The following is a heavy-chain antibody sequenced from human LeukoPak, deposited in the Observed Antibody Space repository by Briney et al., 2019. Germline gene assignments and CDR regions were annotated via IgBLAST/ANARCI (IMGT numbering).Heavy chain of an antibody. CDR2: ISSNAATT. J-gene: IGHJ4*02. CDR1: GFTFNRFY. CDR3: AREGYYGSGSPPSLYFDY. V-gene: IGHV3-64*04. Sequence: PGGSLRLSCSASGFTFNRFYLHWVRQAPGKGLEFGSHISSNAATTYYADSVKGRFTISRDNSRSTLYLQMNSLRPEDTAIYYCAREGYYGSGSPPSLYFDYWGQGTLVTVSS. D-gene: IGHD3-10*01.